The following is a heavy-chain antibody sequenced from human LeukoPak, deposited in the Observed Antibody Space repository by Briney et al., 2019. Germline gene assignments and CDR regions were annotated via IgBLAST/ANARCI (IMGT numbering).Heavy chain of an antibody. Sequence: GGSLRLSCAASGFTFSSYEMNWVRQAPGKGLEWVSCISSSGSSIYYADSVKGRFTISRDNAKNSLYLQMNSLRAEDTAVYYCARGLFLSGDCYDYWGQGTLVTVSS. V-gene: IGHV3-48*03. J-gene: IGHJ4*02. D-gene: IGHD2-21*02. CDR3: ARGLFLSGDCYDY. CDR1: GFTFSSYE. CDR2: ISSSGSSI.